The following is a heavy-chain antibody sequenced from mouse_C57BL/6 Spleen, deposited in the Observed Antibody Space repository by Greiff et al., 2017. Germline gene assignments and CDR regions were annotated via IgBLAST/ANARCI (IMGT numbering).Heavy chain of an antibody. D-gene: IGHD2-3*01. V-gene: IGHV1-52*01. J-gene: IGHJ3*01. CDR2: IDPSDSEN. CDR1: GYTFTSYW. CDR3: ARKSDGYPAWFAY. Sequence: VQLQQPGAELVRPGSSVKLSCKASGYTFTSYWMHWVKQRPIQGLEWIGNIDPSDSENHYNQKFKDKATFTVDKSSSTAYMQLSSLTSEDSAVYYCARKSDGYPAWFAYWGQGTLVTVSA.